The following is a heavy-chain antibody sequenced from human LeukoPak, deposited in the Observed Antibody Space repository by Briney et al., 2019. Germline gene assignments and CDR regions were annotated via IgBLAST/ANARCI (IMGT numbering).Heavy chain of an antibody. J-gene: IGHJ4*02. CDR1: GGTFSSYT. D-gene: IGHD1-26*01. CDR3: ARDMIRGSYPKDYYFDY. V-gene: IGHV1-69*04. Sequence: SVKVSRKASGGTFSSYTISWVRQAPGQGLEWMGRIIPILGIANYAQKFQGRVTITADKSTSTAYMELSSLRSEDTAVYYCARDMIRGSYPKDYYFDYWGQGTLVTVSS. CDR2: IIPILGIA.